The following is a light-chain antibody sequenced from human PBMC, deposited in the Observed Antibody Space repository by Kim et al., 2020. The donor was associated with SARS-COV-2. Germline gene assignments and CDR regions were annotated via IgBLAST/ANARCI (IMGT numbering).Light chain of an antibody. CDR2: RDN. CDR1: SCGRKN. Sequence: VAPGQTASITCGGSSCGRKNVHWYQQKPGQAPVLISFRDNNRPPGIPERFSASTPGNTATLTISGAQAGDEADYYCQVWDSDTYLFGSGTKVTVL. V-gene: IGLV3-9*01. J-gene: IGLJ1*01. CDR3: QVWDSDTYL.